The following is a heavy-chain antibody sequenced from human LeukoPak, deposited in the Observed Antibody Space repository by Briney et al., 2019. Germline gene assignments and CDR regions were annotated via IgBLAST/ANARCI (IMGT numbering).Heavy chain of an antibody. V-gene: IGHV4-4*07. CDR2: IYTSGST. D-gene: IGHD6-13*01. J-gene: IGHJ5*02. CDR1: GGSISSYY. Sequence: SETLSRTCTVSGGSISSYYLSWIRQPAGKGLEWIGRIYTSGSTNYNPSLKSRVTMSVDTSKNQFSLKLSSVTAADTAVYYCASESSYSSHWFDPWGQGTLVTVSS. CDR3: ASESSYSSHWFDP.